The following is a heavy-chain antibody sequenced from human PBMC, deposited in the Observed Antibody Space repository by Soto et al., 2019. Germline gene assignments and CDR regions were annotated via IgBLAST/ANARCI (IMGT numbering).Heavy chain of an antibody. Sequence: GGSLRVSCASSGFTFGNYDMSWVRQAPGKGLEWVSTISRTGTRTHYADSVKGRFTISSDYSKNTLLLQMHSLRAEDTAVYFCARGESGSYYGFWGQGAMVTVSS. V-gene: IGHV3-23*01. CDR1: GFTFGNYD. CDR2: ISRTGTRT. D-gene: IGHD1-26*01. J-gene: IGHJ4*02. CDR3: ARGESGSYYGF.